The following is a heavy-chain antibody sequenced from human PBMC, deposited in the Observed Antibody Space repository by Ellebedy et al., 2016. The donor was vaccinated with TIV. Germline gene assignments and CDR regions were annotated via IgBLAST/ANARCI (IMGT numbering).Heavy chain of an antibody. CDR3: VRHEYGLGSRH. J-gene: IGHJ4*02. Sequence: MPSETLSLTCTVSGGSLTTYYWGWVRQPPGKGLEYIGNNHYGGSPNYDPSLKSRVTISIDTSMNQFSLRLYSVTAADTAVYYCVRHEYGLGSRHWGQGTLVTVSS. CDR2: NHYGGSP. V-gene: IGHV4-59*08. D-gene: IGHD3-10*01. CDR1: GGSLTTYY.